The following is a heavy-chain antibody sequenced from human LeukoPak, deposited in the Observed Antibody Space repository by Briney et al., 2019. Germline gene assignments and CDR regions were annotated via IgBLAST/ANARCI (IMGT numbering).Heavy chain of an antibody. J-gene: IGHJ1*01. CDR2: INPNSGGT. CDR3: ASSGEATVTDAEYFQH. V-gene: IGHV1-2*06. D-gene: IGHD4-17*01. CDR1: GYTFTAYY. Sequence: GASVKVSCKAPGYTFTAYYMHWVRQAPGQGLEWMGRINPNSGGTNYAQKFQGRVTMTRDTSISTAYMELSRLRSDDTAVYYCASSGEATVTDAEYFQHWGQGTLVTVSS.